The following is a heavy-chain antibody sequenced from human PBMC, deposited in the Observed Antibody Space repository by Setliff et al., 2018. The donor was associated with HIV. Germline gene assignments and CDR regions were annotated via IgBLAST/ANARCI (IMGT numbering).Heavy chain of an antibody. Sequence: GASVKVSCKTSGYPFDSYGISWVRQAPGQGPEWMGWISAYIGDTKYAQRFQGRVTMTTDPSTPTAYMELRSLKSEDTAVYYCARAVGGSNYFDYSGYQDFWGQGTRVTVSS. CDR1: GYPFDSYG. D-gene: IGHD3-22*01. CDR2: ISAYIGDT. J-gene: IGHJ4*02. CDR3: ARAVGGSNYFDYSGYQDF. V-gene: IGHV1-18*01.